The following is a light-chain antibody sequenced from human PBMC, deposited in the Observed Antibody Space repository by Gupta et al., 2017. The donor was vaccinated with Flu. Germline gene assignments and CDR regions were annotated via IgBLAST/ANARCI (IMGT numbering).Light chain of an antibody. Sequence: QSVLTPPPSVSGAPGQRVTIPCTGSSSNIGAGYDVHWYQQLPGTAPKLLIYGNSNRPSGVPDRFSGSKSGTSASLAIPGLQAEDEADYYCQSYDSSLSVVFGGGTKLTVL. CDR2: GNS. V-gene: IGLV1-40*01. CDR3: QSYDSSLSVV. CDR1: SSNIGAGYD. J-gene: IGLJ2*01.